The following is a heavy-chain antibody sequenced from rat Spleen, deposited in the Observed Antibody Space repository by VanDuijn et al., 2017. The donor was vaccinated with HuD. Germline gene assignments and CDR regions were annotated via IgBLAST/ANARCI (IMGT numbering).Heavy chain of an antibody. J-gene: IGHJ2*01. CDR2: ITSGGSNT. CDR3: AKDRAYYYSGPGVMDA. CDR1: GFTFSSFA. Sequence: EVQLMESGGGLVQPGRSLKLSCAASGFTFSSFAMAWVRQAPKKGLEWVATITSGGSNTYYPDSVKGRFTISRDNAKSTLYLQMDSLRSEDTATYYCAKDRAYYYSGPGVMDAWGQGVMVTVSS. D-gene: IGHD1-1*01. V-gene: IGHV5-25*01.